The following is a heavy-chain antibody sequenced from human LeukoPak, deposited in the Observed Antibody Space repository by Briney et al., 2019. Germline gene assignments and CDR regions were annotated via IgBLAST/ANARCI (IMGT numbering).Heavy chain of an antibody. CDR3: AKDPRSGYSYYYGMDV. CDR2: ISGSGGST. D-gene: IGHD3-22*01. CDR1: GFTFSSYA. J-gene: IGHJ6*02. V-gene: IGHV3-23*01. Sequence: PGGSLRLSCAASGFTFSSYAMSWVRQAPGKGLEWVSAISGSGGSTYYADSVKGRFTISRDNSKNTLYLQMNSLRAEDTAVYYCAKDPRSGYSYYYGMDVWGQGTTVTVSS.